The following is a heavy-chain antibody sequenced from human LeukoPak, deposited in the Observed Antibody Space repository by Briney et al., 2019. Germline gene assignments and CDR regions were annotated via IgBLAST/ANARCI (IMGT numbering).Heavy chain of an antibody. Sequence: SVKVSCTASGGTFSSYAISWVRQAPGQGLEWMGRIIPILGIANYAQKFQGRVTITADKSTSTAYMELSSLRSEDTAVYYCARDGDSGSYWGGDFDYWGQGTLVTVSS. D-gene: IGHD1-26*01. CDR2: IIPILGIA. V-gene: IGHV1-69*04. J-gene: IGHJ4*02. CDR3: ARDGDSGSYWGGDFDY. CDR1: GGTFSSYA.